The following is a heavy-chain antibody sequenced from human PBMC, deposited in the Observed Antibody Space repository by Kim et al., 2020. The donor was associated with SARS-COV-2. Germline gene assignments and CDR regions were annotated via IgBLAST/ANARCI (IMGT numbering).Heavy chain of an antibody. CDR2: VYYSEGT. D-gene: IGHD3-16*01. V-gene: IGHV4-39*07. CDR3: ARGPKGGYFDS. J-gene: IGHJ4*02. CDR1: GGSINSGSDY. Sequence: SETLSLTCTVSGGSINSGSDYWGWIRQSPGKGLEWIGSVYYSEGTYYNHYKSSLKSRVTISVDTSMSQFSLNVNSLTAADTAVYFCARGPKGGYFDSWGQGTLVTVSS.